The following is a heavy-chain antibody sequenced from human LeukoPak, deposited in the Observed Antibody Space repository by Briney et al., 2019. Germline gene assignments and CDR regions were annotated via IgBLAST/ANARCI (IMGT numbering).Heavy chain of an antibody. J-gene: IGHJ4*02. D-gene: IGHD6-13*01. Sequence: ASVKVSCKVSGYTLTELSMHWVRQAPGKGLEWMGGFDPEDGETIYAQKFQGRVTMTEDTSTDTAYMELSSLRSEDTAVYYCSSLKEAAAGPFDYWGQGTLVTVSS. CDR3: SSLKEAAAGPFDY. V-gene: IGHV1-24*01. CDR1: GYTLTELS. CDR2: FDPEDGET.